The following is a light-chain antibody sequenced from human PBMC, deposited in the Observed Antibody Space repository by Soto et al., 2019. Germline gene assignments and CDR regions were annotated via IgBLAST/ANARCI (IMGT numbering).Light chain of an antibody. J-gene: IGLJ1*01. CDR1: SSDVGSYNL. CDR3: CSYAGSSTYV. CDR2: EGS. Sequence: QSALTQPASVSGSPGQSITISCTGTSSDVGSYNLVSWYQQHPGKAPKLMIYEGSTRPSGVSNRFSGSKSGNTASLTISWLQAEDEADYYCCSYAGSSTYVFGTGTKLTVL. V-gene: IGLV2-23*01.